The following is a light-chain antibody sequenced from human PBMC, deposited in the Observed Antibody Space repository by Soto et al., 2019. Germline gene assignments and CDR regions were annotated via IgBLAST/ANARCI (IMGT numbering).Light chain of an antibody. CDR3: QQYGSSHWT. CDR1: QSVSSN. J-gene: IGKJ1*01. CDR2: GAS. Sequence: EIVMTQSPATLSVSPGERATLSCRASQSVSSNLAWYQQKPGQAPRLLIYGASSRATGIPDRFSGSGSGTDFTLTISRLEPEDFAVYYCQQYGSSHWTFGQGTKVEIK. V-gene: IGKV3-20*01.